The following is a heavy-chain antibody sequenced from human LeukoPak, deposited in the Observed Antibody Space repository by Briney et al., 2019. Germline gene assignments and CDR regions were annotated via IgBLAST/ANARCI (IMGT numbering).Heavy chain of an antibody. Sequence: SETLSLTCAVYGGSFSGYYWSWIRQPPGKGLEWIGEINHSGSTNYNPSLKSRVTISVDTSKNQFSLKLSSVTAADTAVYYCARGRAQYYDFWSGYYTGPIWFDPWGQGTLVTVSS. CDR3: ARGRAQYYDFWSGYYTGPIWFDP. CDR2: INHSGST. CDR1: GGSFSGYY. V-gene: IGHV4-34*01. J-gene: IGHJ5*02. D-gene: IGHD3-3*01.